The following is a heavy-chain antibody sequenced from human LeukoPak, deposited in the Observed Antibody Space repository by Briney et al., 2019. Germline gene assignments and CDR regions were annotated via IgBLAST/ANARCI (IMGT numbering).Heavy chain of an antibody. CDR2: IYYSGST. D-gene: IGHD3-10*01. J-gene: IGHJ5*02. CDR3: VRQRLWSDL. Sequence: SETLSLTCTVSGGSISSYYWSWIRHPPGKGLEWIGYIYYSGSTNYNPSLKSRVTISVDTSKNQFSLKLSSVTAADTAVYYCVRQRLWSDLWGQGTLVTVSS. V-gene: IGHV4-59*01. CDR1: GGSISSYY.